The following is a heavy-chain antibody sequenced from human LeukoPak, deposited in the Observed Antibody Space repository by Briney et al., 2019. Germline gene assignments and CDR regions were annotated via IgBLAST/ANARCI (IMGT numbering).Heavy chain of an antibody. CDR1: GFTFSSYA. CDR2: ISGSGGST. D-gene: IGHD6-19*01. V-gene: IGHV3-23*01. CDR3: ARVRRRSSGWSYYFDY. Sequence: GGSLRLSCAASGFTFSSYAMSWVRQAPGKGLEWVSAISGSGGSTYYADSVKGRFTISRDNSKNTLYLQMNSLRAEDTAVYYCARVRRRSSGWSYYFDYWGQGTLVTVSS. J-gene: IGHJ4*02.